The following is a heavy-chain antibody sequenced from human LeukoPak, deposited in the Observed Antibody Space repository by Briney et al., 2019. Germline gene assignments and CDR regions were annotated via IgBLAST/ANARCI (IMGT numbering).Heavy chain of an antibody. CDR2: ICPGDFDT. CDR3: ARGPRNQLLFDY. CDR1: GYSFTSYW. Sequence: GESLKISCKGSGYSFTSYWIGWVGRMPGKGLEWIGIICPGDFDTRYSPSFQGQVSISADKSISTAYLQWSSLKASDTAMYYCARGPRNQLLFDYWGQGTLVTVSP. D-gene: IGHD2-2*01. J-gene: IGHJ4*02. V-gene: IGHV5-51*01.